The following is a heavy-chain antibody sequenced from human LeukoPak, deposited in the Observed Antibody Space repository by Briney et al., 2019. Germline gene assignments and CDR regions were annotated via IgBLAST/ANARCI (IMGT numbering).Heavy chain of an antibody. D-gene: IGHD6-19*01. CDR2: MNPDGSER. CDR3: TRDLAAVPGPRMDV. J-gene: IGHJ6*02. V-gene: IGHV3-7*03. CDR1: GFSFSSYY. Sequence: RPGGSLRLSCAAPGFSFSSYYMSWVRQAPGKGLEWVALMNPDGSERYYVDSVKGRFTISRDNARNSLYLQMDSLRDDDTAMYFCTRDLAAVPGPRMDVWGQGTTVTVSS.